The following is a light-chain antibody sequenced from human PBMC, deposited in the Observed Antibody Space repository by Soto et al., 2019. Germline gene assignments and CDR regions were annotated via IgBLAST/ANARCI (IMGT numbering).Light chain of an antibody. Sequence: ENVLTQSPATLSLSPGERATLSCRASQSVSSSLAWFQQKPGQPPRLLMYDVSNRATGIPARFSGSGSGTDFPLPTSTLEPEVVAVYHCHPRPTGPLVITSGKGPRRKI. J-gene: IGKJ5*01. CDR1: QSVSSS. CDR2: DVS. CDR3: HPRPTGPLVIT. V-gene: IGKV3-11*01.